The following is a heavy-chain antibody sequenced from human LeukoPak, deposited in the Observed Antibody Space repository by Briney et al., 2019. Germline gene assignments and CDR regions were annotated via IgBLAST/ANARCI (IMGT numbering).Heavy chain of an antibody. V-gene: IGHV4-34*01. CDR2: INPSGST. CDR3: ARGRHDITMIVVVMTSVSYYLDV. J-gene: IGHJ6*03. Sequence: PSETLSLTCAVYGGSFSGYHWTWIRQSPGKGLEWIGDINPSGSTYYNPSLKSRLTICVDTSKNQFSLKLRSVTAADTAVYYCARGRHDITMIVVVMTSVSYYLDVWGKGTTVTVS. D-gene: IGHD3-22*01. CDR1: GGSFSGYH.